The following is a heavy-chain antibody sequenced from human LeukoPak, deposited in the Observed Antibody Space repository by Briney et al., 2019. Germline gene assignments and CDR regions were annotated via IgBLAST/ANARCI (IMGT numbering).Heavy chain of an antibody. Sequence: PTVKVSCKASVGTFSSYAISWVRQAPGQGREGVGGNSPIFGTANYAQQSQGRVTITADKSTTTAYRELSSLRSEQMAVYYCERVDSGGSFFDYWGQGTQVP. D-gene: IGHD2-15*01. CDR1: VGTFSSYA. V-gene: IGHV1-69*06. J-gene: IGHJ4*02. CDR3: ERVDSGGSFFDY. CDR2: NSPIFGTA.